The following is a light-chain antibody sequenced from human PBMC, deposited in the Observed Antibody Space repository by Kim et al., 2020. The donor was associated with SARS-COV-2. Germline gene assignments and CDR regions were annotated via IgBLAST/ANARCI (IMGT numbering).Light chain of an antibody. CDR3: QSADGSGTYV. V-gene: IGLV3-25*03. CDR1: TLPEKV. Sequence: VPARPTARITSSGATLPEKVSYWYQQTSGQAPLLVLYNAKERPSGIPGRFSGSTSGTTVTLTISGVQADDDADYYCQSADGSGTYVFGTGTKVTVL. J-gene: IGLJ1*01. CDR2: NAK.